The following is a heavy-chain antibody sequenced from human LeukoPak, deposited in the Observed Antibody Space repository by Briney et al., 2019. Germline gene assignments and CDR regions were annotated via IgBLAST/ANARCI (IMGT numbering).Heavy chain of an antibody. Sequence: GRSLTLSCAAYGFTVSSNYMSCVRQAPRKGMGWDSVIQSGGSTYYADSVKGRFTNSRDNSKNTLYVQMNSRRAEDTAVYYCARIKYGSGTYYFDYWGQGTLVTVSS. CDR1: GFTVSSNY. CDR2: IQSGGST. V-gene: IGHV3-66*01. D-gene: IGHD3-10*01. J-gene: IGHJ4*02. CDR3: ARIKYGSGTYYFDY.